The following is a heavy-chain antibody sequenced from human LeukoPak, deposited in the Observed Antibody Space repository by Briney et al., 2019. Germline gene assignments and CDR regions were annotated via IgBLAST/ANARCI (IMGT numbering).Heavy chain of an antibody. J-gene: IGHJ4*02. CDR1: GFTFSSYS. CDR2: ISSDGRNK. D-gene: IGHD6-25*01. V-gene: IGHV3-33*03. Sequence: GGSLRLSCAASGFTFSSYSMNWVRQAPGKGLEWVVVISSDGRNKYYADSVKGRLTVSRDNSKNTLYLQMNSLRPEDTSVFFCARGAYSGYPLGFYFDSWGQGILVTVSS. CDR3: ARGAYSGYPLGFYFDS.